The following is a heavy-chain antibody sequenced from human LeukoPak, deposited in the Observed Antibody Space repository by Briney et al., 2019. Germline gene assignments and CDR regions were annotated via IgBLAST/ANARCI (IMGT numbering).Heavy chain of an antibody. CDR2: IKQDGSEK. CDR1: GFTFSSYW. CDR3: ARYQLIVVVPADYSGVDY. J-gene: IGHJ4*02. Sequence: GGSLRLSCAASGFTFSSYWMSWVRQAPGKGLEWVANIKQDGSEKYYVDSVKGRFTISRDNAKNSLYLQMNSLRAEDTAVYYCARYQLIVVVPADYSGVDYWGQGTLVTVSS. D-gene: IGHD2-2*01. V-gene: IGHV3-7*01.